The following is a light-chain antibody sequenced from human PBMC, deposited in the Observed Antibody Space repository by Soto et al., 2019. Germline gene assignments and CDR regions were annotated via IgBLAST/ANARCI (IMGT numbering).Light chain of an antibody. CDR1: TAHSGYI. CDR2: LEGSGSY. CDR3: ETWNSDIRL. V-gene: IGLV4-60*03. Sequence: QPVLTQSSSASASLGSSVKLTCTLSTAHSGYIIAWHQQRPGRAPRFLMRLEGSGSYSKGSGLPDRFSGSSSGADRYLTISNLQPEDEAEYYCETWNSDIRLFGGGTKVTVL. J-gene: IGLJ2*01.